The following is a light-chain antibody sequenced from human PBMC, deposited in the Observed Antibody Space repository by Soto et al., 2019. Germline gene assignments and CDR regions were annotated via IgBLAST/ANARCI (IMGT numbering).Light chain of an antibody. CDR3: EQYNAWWT. CDR2: GES. Sequence: EIVMTHSPATLSVSPDERATLSCRASQSVSSNLAWYQQKPGQDPRLLIYGESTRATGIPARFSASGSGTEFTLTIRSLQSEDFAVYYCEQYNAWWTFGQGTKVDI. J-gene: IGKJ1*01. V-gene: IGKV3-15*01. CDR1: QSVSSN.